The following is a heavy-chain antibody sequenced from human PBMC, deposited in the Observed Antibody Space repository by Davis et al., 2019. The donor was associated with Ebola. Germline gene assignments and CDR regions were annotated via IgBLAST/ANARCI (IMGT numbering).Heavy chain of an antibody. CDR2: ISPRDSDI. CDR3: ARHGDLGASGSFFDF. CDR1: GYLFTSFW. J-gene: IGHJ4*02. V-gene: IGHV5-51*01. Sequence: GESLKISCKTSGYLFTSFWIGWVRQMPGKGLEWMGIISPRDSDIRYSPSFQGQVTISVDMSTATAYLQWGGLKASDSAMYYCARHGDLGASGSFFDFWGQGTLVTVSS. D-gene: IGHD3-10*01.